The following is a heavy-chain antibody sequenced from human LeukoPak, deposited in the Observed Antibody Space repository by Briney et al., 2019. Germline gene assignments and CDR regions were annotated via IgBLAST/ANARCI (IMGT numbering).Heavy chain of an antibody. CDR2: IYYSGST. CDR3: ARVTGYIVEDYFDY. J-gene: IGHJ4*02. D-gene: IGHD3-22*01. Sequence: SETLSLTCTVSGGSISSSSYYWGWIRQPPGKGLEWIGSIYYSGSTYNNPSLKSRVTISVDTSKNQFSLRLSSVTAADTAVYYCARVTGYIVEDYFDYWGQGTLVTVSS. CDR1: GGSISSSSYY. V-gene: IGHV4-39*07.